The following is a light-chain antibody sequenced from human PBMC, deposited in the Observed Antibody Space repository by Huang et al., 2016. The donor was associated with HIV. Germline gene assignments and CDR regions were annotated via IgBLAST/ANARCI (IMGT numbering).Light chain of an antibody. CDR1: QSISSS. CDR2: AAS. Sequence: DIQMTQSPSSLSASVGDRLTITCRASQSISSSLNWYQQKPWKAPNLLIYAASSLQSGVPSRFSGSGSGTDFALTISSLQPEDFATYYCQQSYSTPWTFGQGTKVEIK. CDR3: QQSYSTPWT. V-gene: IGKV1-39*01. J-gene: IGKJ1*01.